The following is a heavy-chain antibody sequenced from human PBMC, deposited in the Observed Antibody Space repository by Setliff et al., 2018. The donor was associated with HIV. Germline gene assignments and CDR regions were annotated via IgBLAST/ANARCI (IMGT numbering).Heavy chain of an antibody. CDR3: ARVPVSNYYYYVDV. Sequence: GASVKVSCKASGYTFINYHITWVRQAPGQGLEWVGSISASGINTNYTQGRVTMTTDISTSTAYMELRSLRSADSAVYYCARVPVSNYYYYVDVWGKGTTVTV. V-gene: IGHV1-18*01. CDR1: GYTFINYH. CDR2: ISASGINT. J-gene: IGHJ6*03.